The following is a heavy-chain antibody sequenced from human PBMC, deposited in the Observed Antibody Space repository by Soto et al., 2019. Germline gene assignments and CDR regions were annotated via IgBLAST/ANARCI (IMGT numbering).Heavy chain of an antibody. V-gene: IGHV3-74*01. CDR3: AGASGWKFDY. Sequence: PGGSLRLYCAASGFSFSSYGMHWVRQAPGTGLVWVSRVDADGSGTTYAGSVKGRFSISRDNAKNTVSLQMNNLRAEDTAVYYCAGASGWKFDYWGLGVLVTVSS. D-gene: IGHD1-1*01. CDR2: VDADGSGT. CDR1: GFSFSSYG. J-gene: IGHJ4*02.